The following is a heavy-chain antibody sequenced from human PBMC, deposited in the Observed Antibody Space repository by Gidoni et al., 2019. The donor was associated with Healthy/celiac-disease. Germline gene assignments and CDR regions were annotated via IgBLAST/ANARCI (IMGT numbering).Heavy chain of an antibody. Sequence: QVQLVQSGAEVKKPGSSVKVSCKASGGTFSSYAISWVRQAPGQGLEWMGGIIPIFGTANYAQKFQGRVTITADESTSTAYMELSSLRSEDTAVYYCARDRGDCSGGSCYRGWGWFDPWGQGTLVTVSS. CDR2: IIPIFGTA. J-gene: IGHJ5*02. CDR1: GGTFSSYA. CDR3: ARDRGDCSGGSCYRGWGWFDP. D-gene: IGHD2-15*01. V-gene: IGHV1-69*01.